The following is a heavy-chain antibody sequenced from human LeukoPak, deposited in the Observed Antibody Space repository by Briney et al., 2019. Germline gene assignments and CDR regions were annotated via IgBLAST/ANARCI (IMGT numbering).Heavy chain of an antibody. CDR2: ISYDGSNK. CDR3: AREGLCPPYKYQLLCRYFDY. Sequence: GVLRLSCAASGFTFSSYAMHWVRQAPGKGLEWVAVISYDGSNKYYADSVKGRFTISRDNSKNTLYLQMNSLRAEDTAVYYCAREGLCPPYKYQLLCRYFDYWGQGTLVTVSS. CDR1: GFTFSSYA. V-gene: IGHV3-30-3*01. D-gene: IGHD2-2*01. J-gene: IGHJ4*02.